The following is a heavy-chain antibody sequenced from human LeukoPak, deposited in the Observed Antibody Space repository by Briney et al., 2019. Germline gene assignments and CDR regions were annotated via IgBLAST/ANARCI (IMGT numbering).Heavy chain of an antibody. V-gene: IGHV1-69*13. CDR3: ARGAWVDIVATTNAFDI. CDR2: IIPIFGTA. Sequence: SVKVSCKASGGTFSSYAISWVRQVPGQGLEWMRGIIPIFGTANYAQKFQGRVTITADESTSTAYMELSSLRSEDTAVYYCARGAWVDIVATTNAFDIWGQGTMVTVSS. D-gene: IGHD5-12*01. J-gene: IGHJ3*02. CDR1: GGTFSSYA.